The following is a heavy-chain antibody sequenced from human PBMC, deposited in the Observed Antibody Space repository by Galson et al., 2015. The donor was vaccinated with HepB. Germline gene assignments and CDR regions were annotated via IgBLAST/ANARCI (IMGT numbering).Heavy chain of an antibody. V-gene: IGHV3-23*01. D-gene: IGHD2-15*01. J-gene: IGHJ4*02. CDR2: ITDSGGNT. CDR3: ARDTYCSGGSCYQEFDY. Sequence: SLRLSCAASGFSFSRYVMSWVRQAPGKGLEWVSGITDSGGNTYYADSVKGRFTISRDNSKNTLYLQMNSLRAEDTAVYYCARDTYCSGGSCYQEFDYWGQGTLVTVSS. CDR1: GFSFSRYV.